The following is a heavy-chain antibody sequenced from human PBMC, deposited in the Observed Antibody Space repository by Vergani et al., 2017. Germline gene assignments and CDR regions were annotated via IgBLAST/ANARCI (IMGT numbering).Heavy chain of an antibody. D-gene: IGHD2-15*01. J-gene: IGHJ4*02. Sequence: QVQLVESGGGVVQPGRSLRLSCAASGFTFSSYAMHWVRQAPGKGLEWVAVISYDGSNKYYPDSVKGRFTLSSDNSKNTLDLQMNSLRAEDTAVYYCARDGLLGYFDYWGQGTLVTVSS. V-gene: IGHV3-30*04. CDR2: ISYDGSNK. CDR3: ARDGLLGYFDY. CDR1: GFTFSSYA.